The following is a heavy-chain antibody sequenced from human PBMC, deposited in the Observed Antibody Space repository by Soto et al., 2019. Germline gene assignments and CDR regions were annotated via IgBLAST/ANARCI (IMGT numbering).Heavy chain of an antibody. V-gene: IGHV3-30*18. J-gene: IGHJ3*02. D-gene: IGHD1-26*01. Sequence: QVQLVESGGGVVQPGRSLRLSCAASGFTFSSYGMHWVRQAPGKGLEWVAVISYDGSNKYYADSVKGRFTISRDNSKNTLYLQMNSLRAEDTAVYYCAKELMWYSGSYPDIWGQGTMVTVSS. CDR1: GFTFSSYG. CDR3: AKELMWYSGSYPDI. CDR2: ISYDGSNK.